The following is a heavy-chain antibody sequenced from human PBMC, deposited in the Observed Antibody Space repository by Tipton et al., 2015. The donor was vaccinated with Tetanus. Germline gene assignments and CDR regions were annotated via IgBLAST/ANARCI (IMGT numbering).Heavy chain of an antibody. D-gene: IGHD2-2*01. V-gene: IGHV4-59*01. CDR2: IYYTGRT. J-gene: IGHJ2*01. CDR3: ARGGEYPTYFDI. Sequence: TLSLTCTVSGGSISNYYWSWIRQPPGKRLEWIGYIYYTGRTDYNPSLKSRVTISLDTSKNQFSLKLNSVTAADTAVYYCARGGEYPTYFDIWGRGTLVSVSS. CDR1: GGSISNYY.